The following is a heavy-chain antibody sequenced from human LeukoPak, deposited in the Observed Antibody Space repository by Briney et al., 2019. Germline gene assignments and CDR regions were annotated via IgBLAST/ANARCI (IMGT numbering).Heavy chain of an antibody. J-gene: IGHJ4*02. Sequence: KASETLSLTCAVYGGSLSGYYWSWIRQPPGKGLEWIGEINHSGSTNYNPSLKSRVTISVDTSKNQFSLKLSSVTAADTAVYYCARGDYGGNRYFDYWGQGTLVTVSS. CDR2: INHSGST. D-gene: IGHD4-23*01. V-gene: IGHV4-34*01. CDR3: ARGDYGGNRYFDY. CDR1: GGSLSGYY.